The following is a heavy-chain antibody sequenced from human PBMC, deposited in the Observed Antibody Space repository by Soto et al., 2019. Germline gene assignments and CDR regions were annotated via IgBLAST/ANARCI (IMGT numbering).Heavy chain of an antibody. J-gene: IGHJ4*02. V-gene: IGHV3-33*01. CDR2: IWYDGSNK. CDR1: GFTFSSYA. CDR3: ARDQYCTNGVCFGSDY. D-gene: IGHD2-8*01. Sequence: QVQLVESGGGVVQPGRSLRLSCAASGFTFSSYAMHWVRQAPGKGLEWVAVIWYDGSNKYYADSVKGRFTISRDNSKNTLYLQMNSLRAEDTAVYYCARDQYCTNGVCFGSDYWGQGTLVTVSS.